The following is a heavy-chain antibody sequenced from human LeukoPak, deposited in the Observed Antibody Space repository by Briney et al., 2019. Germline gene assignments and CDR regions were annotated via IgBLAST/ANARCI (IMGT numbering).Heavy chain of an antibody. V-gene: IGHV3-23*01. CDR2: VSTTGGST. D-gene: IGHD1-26*01. J-gene: IGHJ6*03. CDR3: AKCGAYYYYMDV. CDR1: SFTFSSYV. Sequence: GGSLRLSCGASSFTFSSYVMSWVRQAPGKGLEWVSTVSTTGGSTYYADSVKGRFTISRDNSKDALYLQMNSLRAEDTAVYYCAKCGAYYYYMDVWGKGTTVTISS.